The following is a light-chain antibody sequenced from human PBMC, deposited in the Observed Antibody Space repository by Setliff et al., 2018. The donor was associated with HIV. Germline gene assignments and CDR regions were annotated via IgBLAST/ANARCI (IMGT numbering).Light chain of an antibody. V-gene: IGKV1-39*01. J-gene: IGKJ2*01. CDR2: AAT. CDR3: QQSFSTPYT. CDR1: QSISSY. Sequence: DIQMTQSPSSASASVGDRVTITCRASQSISSYLSWYQQKPGKAPKLLIYAATSLQRGVPSTFSGDGSGTDFTLTITSLQPEDFATYYCQQSFSTPYTFGQGTKVDIK.